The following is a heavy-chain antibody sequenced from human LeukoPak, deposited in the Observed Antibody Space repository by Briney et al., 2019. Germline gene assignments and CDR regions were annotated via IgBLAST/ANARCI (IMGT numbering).Heavy chain of an antibody. J-gene: IGHJ5*02. D-gene: IGHD4-11*01. CDR1: GYTFTSYG. CDR3: ARSPRLPYNWFDP. V-gene: IGHV1-18*01. CDR2: ISAYNGNT. Sequence: VASVKVSCKASGYTFTSYGISWVRQAPGQGLEWMGWISAYNGNTNYAQKFQGRVTITADKSTSTAYMELSSLRSEDTAVYYCARSPRLPYNWFDPWGQGTLVTVSS.